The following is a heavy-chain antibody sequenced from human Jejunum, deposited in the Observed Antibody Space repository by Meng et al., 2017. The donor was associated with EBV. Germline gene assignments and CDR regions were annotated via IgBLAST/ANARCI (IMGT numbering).Heavy chain of an antibody. Sequence: QVQLQESGPGLLKPSENLSLTCSVSGDSVSGYNYWTWIRQPPGKGLEWIGNMYYTGKAIYKPSLQSRVTISVDTSKNQFSLRVTSVTAADTAIYYCARGRGYDYGDSWGQGTLVTVS. CDR2: MYYTGKA. CDR1: GDSVSGYNY. V-gene: IGHV4-61*01. J-gene: IGHJ5*02. D-gene: IGHD5-12*01. CDR3: ARGRGYDYGDS.